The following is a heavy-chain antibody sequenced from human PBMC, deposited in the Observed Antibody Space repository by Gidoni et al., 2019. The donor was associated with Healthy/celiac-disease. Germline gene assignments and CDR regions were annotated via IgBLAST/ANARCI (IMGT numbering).Heavy chain of an antibody. D-gene: IGHD6-19*01. CDR2: IYPGDSDT. J-gene: IGHJ3*02. Sequence: ELQLVQSGAELKKPGESLKISCKVSGYTFTSYWIGWVRQMPGKGLEWMGIIYPGDSDTRYSPYFQGQVTISADKSIRTAYLQWSRLKASETAMYYCARNEYSSGFRYAFDIWGQGTMVTVSS. V-gene: IGHV5-51*01. CDR1: GYTFTSYW. CDR3: ARNEYSSGFRYAFDI.